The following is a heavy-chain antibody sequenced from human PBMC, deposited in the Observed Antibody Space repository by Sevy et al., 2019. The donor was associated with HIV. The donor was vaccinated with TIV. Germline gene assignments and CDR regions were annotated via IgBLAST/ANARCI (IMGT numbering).Heavy chain of an antibody. CDR2: IKQDGSEK. D-gene: IGHD3-22*01. V-gene: IGHV3-7*01. J-gene: IGHJ4*02. CDR1: GFTFSSYW. CDR3: ARDLKKYYYDSSGYYRGGRSGGFDY. Sequence: GGSLRLSCAASGFTFSSYWMSWVRQAPGKGLEWVANIKQDGSEKYYVDSVKGRFTISRDNAKNSLYLQMNSLRAEDTAVYYCARDLKKYYYDSSGYYRGGRSGGFDYWGQGTLVTVSS.